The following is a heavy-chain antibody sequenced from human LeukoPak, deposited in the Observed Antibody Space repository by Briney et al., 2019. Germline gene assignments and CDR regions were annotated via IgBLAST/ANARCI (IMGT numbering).Heavy chain of an antibody. Sequence: GASVKVSCKASGYTFTGYYMHWVRQAPGQGLEWMGWINPNSGGTNYAQKFQGRVTMTRDTSISTAYMELSRLRSDDTAVYYCARAIGYDSSGYQNYFDYWGQGTLVTVSS. V-gene: IGHV1-2*02. CDR2: INPNSGGT. D-gene: IGHD3-22*01. J-gene: IGHJ4*02. CDR1: GYTFTGYY. CDR3: ARAIGYDSSGYQNYFDY.